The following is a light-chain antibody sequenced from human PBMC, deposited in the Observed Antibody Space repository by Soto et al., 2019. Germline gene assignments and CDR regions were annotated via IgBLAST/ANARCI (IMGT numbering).Light chain of an antibody. Sequence: DLQMTQSPSSVSASVGDRVTITCRASQGISGWLAWYQQKPGKAPNLLIYATSSLRSGVPSRFSGSGSETDFTLTISSLQPEDSATYYCQQANSFPLLTFGGGTKVEIK. CDR2: ATS. CDR1: QGISGW. V-gene: IGKV1-12*01. CDR3: QQANSFPLLT. J-gene: IGKJ4*01.